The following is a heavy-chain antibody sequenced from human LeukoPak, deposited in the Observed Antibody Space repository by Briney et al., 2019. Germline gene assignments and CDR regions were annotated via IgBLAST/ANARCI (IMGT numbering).Heavy chain of an antibody. CDR3: ARDSAVESYDSSGSSGRFDY. V-gene: IGHV7-4-1*02. D-gene: IGHD3-22*01. Sequence: RASVKVSCKASGYTFTSYAMNWVRQAPGQGLEWMGWINTNTGNPTYAQGFTGRFVFSLDTSVSTAYLQISSLKAEDTAVYYCARDSAVESYDSSGSSGRFDYWGQGTLVSVSS. CDR2: INTNTGNP. J-gene: IGHJ4*02. CDR1: GYTFTSYA.